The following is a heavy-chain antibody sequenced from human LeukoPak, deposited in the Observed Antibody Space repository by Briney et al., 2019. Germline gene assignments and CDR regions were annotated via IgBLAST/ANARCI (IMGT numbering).Heavy chain of an antibody. CDR3: ARVMVAVDDY. V-gene: IGHV3-74*01. CDR1: GFTFSNYW. D-gene: IGHD2-8*01. CDR2: INPDGSTT. Sequence: PGGSLRLSCAASGFTFSNYWMHWVRQDPGKGLVWVSFINPDGSTTNYADSVKGRFTISRDNAKNSLYLQMNSLRAEDTAVYYCARVMVAVDDYWGQGTLVTVSS. J-gene: IGHJ4*02.